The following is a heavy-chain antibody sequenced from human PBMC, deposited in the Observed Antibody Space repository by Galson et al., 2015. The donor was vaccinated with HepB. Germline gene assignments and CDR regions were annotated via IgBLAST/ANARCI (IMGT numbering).Heavy chain of an antibody. J-gene: IGHJ4*02. V-gene: IGHV1-69*13. Sequence: SVKVSCKASGGTFSRYAISWVRQAPGQGLEWMGGIIPIFGTANYAQKFQGRVTITADESTSTAYMELSSLRSEDMAVYYCARGPHRNNYYDSSGYLYLDYWGQGTLVTVSS. CDR3: ARGPHRNNYYDSSGYLYLDY. D-gene: IGHD3-22*01. CDR1: GGTFSRYA. CDR2: IIPIFGTA.